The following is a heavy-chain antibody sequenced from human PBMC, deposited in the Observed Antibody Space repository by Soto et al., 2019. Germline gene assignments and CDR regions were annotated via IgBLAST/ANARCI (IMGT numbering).Heavy chain of an antibody. J-gene: IGHJ4*02. Sequence: PGESLKISCKGSGYSFNDYWIAWVRHMPGKGLESLGIIHPDDSTIKYSPSFEGQVTISADRSISTAYLQLTFLEASDTAIYYCARTSIAGLRGYFDYWAQGTLVTV. CDR2: IHPDDSTI. CDR3: ARTSIAGLRGYFDY. V-gene: IGHV5-51*01. D-gene: IGHD2-15*01. CDR1: GYSFNDYW.